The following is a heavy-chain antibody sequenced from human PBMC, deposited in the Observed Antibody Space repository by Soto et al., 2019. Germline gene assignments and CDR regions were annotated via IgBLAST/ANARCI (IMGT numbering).Heavy chain of an antibody. CDR3: AREYYYDSPFY. CDR1: GFTFSSYG. V-gene: IGHV3-33*08. J-gene: IGHJ4*02. D-gene: IGHD3-22*01. Sequence: PGGSLRLSCAASGFTFSSYGMHWVRQAPGKGLEWVAVIWYDGSNKYYADSVKGRFTISRDNSKNTLYLQMNSLRAEDTAVYYCAREYYYDSPFYWGQGTLVTVSS. CDR2: IWYDGSNK.